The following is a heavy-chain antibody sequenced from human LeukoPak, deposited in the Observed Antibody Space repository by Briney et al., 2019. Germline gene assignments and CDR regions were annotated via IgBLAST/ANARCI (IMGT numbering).Heavy chain of an antibody. CDR3: ARGGSSWQSFDY. Sequence: SETLSLTCTVSGGFISSYYWSWIRQAAGKGLQWIGRIYTSGSTDYNPSLKTRLTMSVDTSKNQFSLKLSSVTAADTAVYYCARGGSSWQSFDYWGQGTLVTVSS. J-gene: IGHJ4*02. D-gene: IGHD6-13*01. CDR1: GGFISSYY. CDR2: IYTSGST. V-gene: IGHV4-4*07.